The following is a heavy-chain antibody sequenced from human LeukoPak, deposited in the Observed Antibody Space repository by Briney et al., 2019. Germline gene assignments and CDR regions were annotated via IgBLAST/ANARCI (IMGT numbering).Heavy chain of an antibody. CDR2: INPNSGGT. CDR1: GYTFTGYY. D-gene: IGHD3-9*01. J-gene: IGHJ3*02. CDR3: ARTPSYYDILTGYYLAGGDAFDI. V-gene: IGHV1-2*02. Sequence: ASVKVSCKASGYTFTGYYMHWVRQAPGQGLEWMGWINPNSGGTNYAQKFQGRVTMTRDTSISTAYMELSRLRSDDTAVYYCARTPSYYDILTGYYLAGGDAFDIWGQGTMVTVSS.